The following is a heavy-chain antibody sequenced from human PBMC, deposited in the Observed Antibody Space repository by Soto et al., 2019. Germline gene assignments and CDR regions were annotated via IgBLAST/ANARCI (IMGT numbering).Heavy chain of an antibody. CDR3: AKDQPYYDSSGSLDLYYFDY. CDR2: ISYDGSNK. Sequence: QVQLVESGGGVVQPGRSLRLSCAASGFTFSSYGMHWVRQAPGKGLEWVAVISYDGSNKYYADSVKGRFTISRDNSKNTLYLQMNSLRAEDTAVYYCAKDQPYYDSSGSLDLYYFDYWGQGTLVTVSS. CDR1: GFTFSSYG. D-gene: IGHD3-22*01. J-gene: IGHJ4*02. V-gene: IGHV3-30*18.